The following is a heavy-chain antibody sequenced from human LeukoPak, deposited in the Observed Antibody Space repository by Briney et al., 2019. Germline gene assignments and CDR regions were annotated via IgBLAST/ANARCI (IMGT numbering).Heavy chain of an antibody. CDR2: IRYDGSNK. CDR3: ASGGGGVSDAFDI. Sequence: GGSLRLSCAASGFTFSSYGMHWVRQAPGKGLEWVAVIRYDGSNKYYADSVKGRFTISRDNSKNTLYLQMNSLRAEDTAVYYCASGGGGVSDAFDIWGQGTMVTVSS. D-gene: IGHD2-8*02. J-gene: IGHJ3*02. V-gene: IGHV3-33*01. CDR1: GFTFSSYG.